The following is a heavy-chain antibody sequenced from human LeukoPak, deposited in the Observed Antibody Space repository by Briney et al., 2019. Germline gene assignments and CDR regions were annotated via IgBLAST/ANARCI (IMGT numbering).Heavy chain of an antibody. CDR2: IYSGGST. CDR1: GFTVSSNY. Sequence: GSLRLSCAASGFTVSSNYMSWVRQAPGKGLEWVSVIYSGGSTYYADSVKGRFTISRDNSKNTLYLQMNSLRAEDTAVYYCAGGYYDFWSGHFYYYYGMDVWGQGTTVTVSS. D-gene: IGHD3-3*01. CDR3: AGGYYDFWSGHFYYYYGMDV. J-gene: IGHJ6*02. V-gene: IGHV3-66*01.